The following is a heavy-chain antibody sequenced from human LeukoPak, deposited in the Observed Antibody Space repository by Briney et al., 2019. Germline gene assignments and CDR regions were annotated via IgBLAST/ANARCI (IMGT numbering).Heavy chain of an antibody. J-gene: IGHJ4*02. D-gene: IGHD1-1*01. CDR2: ITSTSSTI. CDR3: AVQLERRGRFDY. CDR1: GFSFGTYN. Sequence: PGGSLRLSCAASGFSFGTYNMNWVRRAPGKGPEWVSYITSTSSTIHYADSVKGRFTISRDNAKNSVYLQMNSLRDEDTAVYYCAVQLERRGRFDYWGQGTLVTVSS. V-gene: IGHV3-48*02.